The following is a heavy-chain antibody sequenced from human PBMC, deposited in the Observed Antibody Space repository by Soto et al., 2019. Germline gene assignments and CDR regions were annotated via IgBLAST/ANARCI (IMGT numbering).Heavy chain of an antibody. CDR1: GGTFSSYT. J-gene: IGHJ5*02. CDR3: ARDQGDTAMVPRLNWFDP. CDR2: IIPILGIA. D-gene: IGHD5-18*01. V-gene: IGHV1-69*10. Sequence: ASVKVSCKASGGTFSSYTISWVRQAPGQGLEWMGRIIPILGIANYAQKFQGRVTITADKSTSTAYMELSSLRSEDTAVYYCARDQGDTAMVPRLNWFDPWGQGTLVTVSS.